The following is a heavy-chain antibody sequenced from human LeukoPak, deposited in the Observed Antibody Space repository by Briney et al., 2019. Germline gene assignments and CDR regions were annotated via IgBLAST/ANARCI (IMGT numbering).Heavy chain of an antibody. D-gene: IGHD6-13*01. CDR3: ATVRTAGKWDNWFDP. CDR1: GYTFTSYD. J-gene: IGHJ5*02. Sequence: ASVKVSCKASGYTFTSYDINWVRQATGQGLEWMGWMNPNSGNTGYAQKFQGRVTITRNTSISTAYMELSSLRSEDTAVYYCATVRTAGKWDNWFDPWGQGTLVTVSS. CDR2: MNPNSGNT. V-gene: IGHV1-8*03.